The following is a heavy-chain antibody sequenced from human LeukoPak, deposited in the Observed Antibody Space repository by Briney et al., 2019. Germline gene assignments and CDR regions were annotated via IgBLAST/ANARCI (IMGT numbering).Heavy chain of an antibody. CDR2: IRYDGSNK. CDR1: GFTFSSYG. CDR3: ARDHNWAFDL. V-gene: IGHV3-30*02. J-gene: IGHJ3*01. Sequence: GGSLRLSCAASGFTFSSYGMHWVRQAPGKGLEWVAFIRYDGSNKYYADSVKGRFTISRDNSKNTLYLQMNSLRAEDTAVYYCARDHNWAFDLWGQGTMVTVSS.